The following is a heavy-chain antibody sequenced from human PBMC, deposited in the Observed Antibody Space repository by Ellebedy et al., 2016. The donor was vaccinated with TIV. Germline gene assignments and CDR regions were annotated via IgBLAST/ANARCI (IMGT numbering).Heavy chain of an antibody. CDR3: ARDFAPCSSTSCPYVDMDV. V-gene: IGHV3-66*01. Sequence: GESLKISCAASGFTVSSNYMSWVRQAPGKGLELVSVIYSGGSTYYADSVKGRFTISRDNSKNTLYLEMNSLRAEDTAVYYCARDFAPCSSTSCPYVDMDVWGQGTTVTVSS. D-gene: IGHD2-2*01. J-gene: IGHJ6*02. CDR1: GFTVSSNY. CDR2: IYSGGST.